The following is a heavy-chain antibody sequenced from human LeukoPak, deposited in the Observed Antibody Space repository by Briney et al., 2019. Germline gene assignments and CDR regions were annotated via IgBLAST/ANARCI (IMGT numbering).Heavy chain of an antibody. J-gene: IGHJ4*02. CDR2: INPNSGGT. D-gene: IGHD6-19*01. CDR3: ARGDTSSGWYDFDY. V-gene: IGHV1-2*02. Sequence: ASVKVSCKASGYTFTGYYMHWVRQAPGQGLEWMGWINPNSGGTNYAQKFQGRVTMTRDTSISTAYMELSRLRSDDTAVYYCARGDTSSGWYDFDYWGQGTLVTVSS. CDR1: GYTFTGYY.